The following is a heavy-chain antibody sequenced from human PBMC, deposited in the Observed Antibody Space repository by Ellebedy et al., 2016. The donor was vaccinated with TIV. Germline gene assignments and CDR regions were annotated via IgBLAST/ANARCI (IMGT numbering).Heavy chain of an antibody. D-gene: IGHD2-8*01. J-gene: IGHJ4*02. CDR1: GFTFNSHG. V-gene: IGHV1-18*04. CDR2: INAYDGIT. Sequence: AASVKVSCKASGFTFNSHGLAWVRQAPGLGLEWMGWINAYDGITNYAEKFQGRVTMTTDTLTSTAYMDLRDLTSDDTAIYYCARGDRLQTWSKRFDYWGQGTVVTVTS. CDR3: ARGDRLQTWSKRFDY.